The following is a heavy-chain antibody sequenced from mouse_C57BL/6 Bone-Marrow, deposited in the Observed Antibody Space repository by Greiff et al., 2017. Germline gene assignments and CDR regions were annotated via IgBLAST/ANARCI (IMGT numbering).Heavy chain of an antibody. D-gene: IGHD2-1*01. V-gene: IGHV1-50*01. J-gene: IGHJ3*01. CDR1: GYTFTSYW. Sequence: VQLQQPGAELVKPGASVKLSCKASGYTFTSYWMQWVKQRPGQGLEWIGEIDPSDSYTNYNQKFKGKATLTVDTSSSTAYMQLSSLTSEDSAVYYCARCLLWYSFAYWGQGTLVTVSA. CDR3: ARCLLWYSFAY. CDR2: IDPSDSYT.